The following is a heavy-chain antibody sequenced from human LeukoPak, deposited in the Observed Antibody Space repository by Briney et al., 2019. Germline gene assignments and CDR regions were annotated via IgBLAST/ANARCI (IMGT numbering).Heavy chain of an antibody. CDR3: ARDFSNVGSGSYYNWFDP. CDR2: ISSSSSYI. V-gene: IGHV3-21*01. Sequence: GGSLRLSCAASGFTFSSYSMNWVRQAPGKGLEWVSSISSSSSYIYYADSVKGRFTISRDNAKNSLYLLMNSLRAEDTAVYYCARDFSNVGSGSYYNWFDPWGQGTLVTVSS. J-gene: IGHJ5*02. CDR1: GFTFSSYS. D-gene: IGHD3-10*01.